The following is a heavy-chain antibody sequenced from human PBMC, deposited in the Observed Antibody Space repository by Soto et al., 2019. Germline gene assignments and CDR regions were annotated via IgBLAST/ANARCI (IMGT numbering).Heavy chain of an antibody. CDR1: GFTFSSYA. D-gene: IGHD4-17*01. CDR2: ISASGGTT. CDR3: AKKATVTSAYYFDY. Sequence: EVQLLESGGGLVQPGGSLRLSCAASGFTFSSYAINWVRQAPGKGLEWVSGISASGGTTYFADSVKGRFSISRDNAKNTLYLQMHSLRPEDTAVYFWAKKATVTSAYYFDYWGQGTLVTVSS. V-gene: IGHV3-23*01. J-gene: IGHJ4*02.